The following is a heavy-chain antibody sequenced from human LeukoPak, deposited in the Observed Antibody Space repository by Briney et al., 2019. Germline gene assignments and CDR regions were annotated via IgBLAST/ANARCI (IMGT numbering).Heavy chain of an antibody. D-gene: IGHD3-16*01. CDR2: IIPVLSTA. CDR1: GYTFTSYD. J-gene: IGHJ6*03. V-gene: IGHV1-69*13. CDR3: ATTGGDTYYYMDV. Sequence: SVKVSCKASGYTFTSYDINWVRQAPGQGLEWMGGIIPVLSTANYAQKFQDRVTITADESTSTTYMELSSLKSEDTAVYYCATTGGDTYYYMDVWGKGTTVTISS.